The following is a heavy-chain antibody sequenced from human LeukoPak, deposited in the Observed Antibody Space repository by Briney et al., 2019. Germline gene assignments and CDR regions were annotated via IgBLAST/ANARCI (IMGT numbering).Heavy chain of an antibody. CDR2: IYYSGST. V-gene: IGHV4-34*09. J-gene: IGHJ4*02. D-gene: IGHD6-6*01. Sequence: SETLSLTCAVYGGSFSGYYWSWIRQPPGKGLEWIRYIYYSGSTYYNPSLKSRVTISVDTSKNQFSLKLSSVTAADTAVYYCARGRDSSSSDMDYFDYWGQGTLVTVSS. CDR3: ARGRDSSSSDMDYFDY. CDR1: GGSFSGYY.